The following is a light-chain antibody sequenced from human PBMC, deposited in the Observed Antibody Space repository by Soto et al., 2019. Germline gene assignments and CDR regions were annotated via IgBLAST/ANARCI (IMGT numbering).Light chain of an antibody. CDR1: GSNIGAGYD. V-gene: IGLV1-40*01. J-gene: IGLJ1*01. Sequence: QAVVTQPPSVSGAAGQSVTISCSGSGSNIGAGYDVHWYQQFPGGAPKSLIFGNYNRPSGVPKRFSGSRSGSSASLAIAGLQPEDEAFYFCQAYDDGLGGSVFGAGTKLTVL. CDR2: GNY. CDR3: QAYDDGLGGSV.